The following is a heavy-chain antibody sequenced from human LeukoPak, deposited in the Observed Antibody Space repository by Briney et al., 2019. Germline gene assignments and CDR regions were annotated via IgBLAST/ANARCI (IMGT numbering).Heavy chain of an antibody. CDR3: ARHIGEQQPLDY. J-gene: IGHJ4*02. CDR2: IYYSGST. D-gene: IGHD6-13*01. CDR1: GGSISSSSYY. V-gene: IGHV4-39*01. Sequence: SSETLSLTCTVSGGSISSSSYYWGWIRQPPGKGLEWIGSIYYSGSTYYNPSLKSRVTISVDTSKNQFSLKLSSVTAADTAVYYCARHIGEQQPLDYWGQGTLVTVSS.